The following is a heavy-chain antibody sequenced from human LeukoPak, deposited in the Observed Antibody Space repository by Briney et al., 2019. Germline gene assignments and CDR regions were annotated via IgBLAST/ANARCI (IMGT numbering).Heavy chain of an antibody. CDR2: INHSGST. CDR3: ARRGWIAAAVDY. J-gene: IGHJ4*02. V-gene: IGHV4-34*01. D-gene: IGHD6-13*01. CDR1: GGSFSGYY. Sequence: SETLSLTCAVYGGSFSGYYWSWIRQPPVKGLEWIGEINHSGSTNYNPSLKSRVTISVDTSKNQFSLKLSSVTAADTAVYYCARRGWIAAAVDYWGQGTLVTVSS.